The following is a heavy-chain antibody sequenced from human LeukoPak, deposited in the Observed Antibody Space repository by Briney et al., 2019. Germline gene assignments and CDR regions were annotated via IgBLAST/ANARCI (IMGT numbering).Heavy chain of an antibody. Sequence: PSETLSLTCAVYGGSFSVYYWSWIRQPPGKGLEWIGEINHSGSTNYNPSLKSRVTISVDTSKNQFSLKLSSVTAADTAVYYCARGGRITIFGVVGCWFDPWGQGTLVTVSS. CDR1: GGSFSVYY. V-gene: IGHV4-34*01. CDR3: ARGGRITIFGVVGCWFDP. D-gene: IGHD3-3*01. J-gene: IGHJ5*02. CDR2: INHSGST.